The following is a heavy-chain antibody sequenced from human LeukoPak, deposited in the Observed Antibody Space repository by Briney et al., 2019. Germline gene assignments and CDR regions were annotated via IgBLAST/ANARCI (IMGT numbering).Heavy chain of an antibody. CDR2: INAGNGNT. J-gene: IGHJ4*02. D-gene: IGHD3-16*01. CDR1: GYTFTSYA. Sequence: GASVKVSCKASGYTFTSYAMHWVRQAPGQGLEWMGWINAGNGNTKYSQKFQGRVTITRDTSASTAYMELSSLRSEGTAVYYCARDLGESTFDYWGQGTLVTVSS. CDR3: ARDLGESTFDY. V-gene: IGHV1-3*01.